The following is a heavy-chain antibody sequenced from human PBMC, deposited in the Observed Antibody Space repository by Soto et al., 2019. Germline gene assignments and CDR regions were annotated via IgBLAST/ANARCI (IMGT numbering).Heavy chain of an antibody. CDR3: AKYSPRDDILTGSPRDYYYYGMDV. Sequence: GGSLRLSCAASGFTFSSYAMSWVRQAPGKGLEWVSAISGSGGSTYYADSVKGRFTISRDNSKNTLYLQMNSLRAEDTAVYYCAKYSPRDDILTGSPRDYYYYGMDVWGQGTTVTVSS. J-gene: IGHJ6*02. CDR1: GFTFSSYA. V-gene: IGHV3-23*01. D-gene: IGHD3-9*01. CDR2: ISGSGGST.